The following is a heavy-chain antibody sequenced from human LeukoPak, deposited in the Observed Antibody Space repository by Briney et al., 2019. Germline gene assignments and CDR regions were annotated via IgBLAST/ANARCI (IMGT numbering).Heavy chain of an antibody. J-gene: IGHJ3*02. D-gene: IGHD3-22*01. CDR2: VSANSGNT. V-gene: IGHV1-18*01. Sequence: ASVTVTRMYSGYTFTSCGTWWVRQPPAQGHGWMGCVSANSGNTSCAQKLQGRVTMTTDTSTSTAYMELRSLRSDDTAVYYCARGQVSIGPDYYDSSGYYYGHAFDIWGQGTMVTVSS. CDR3: ARGQVSIGPDYYDSSGYYYGHAFDI. CDR1: GYTFTSCG.